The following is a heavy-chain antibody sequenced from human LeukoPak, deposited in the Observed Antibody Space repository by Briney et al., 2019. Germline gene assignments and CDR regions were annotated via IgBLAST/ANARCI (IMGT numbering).Heavy chain of an antibody. J-gene: IGHJ4*02. Sequence: GGSLRLSCAASGFTFSSYSMKWVRQAPGKGLEWVSSISTSSSYIYYADSVKGRFTISRDHAKTSLYLKMNSLRAEDTAVYYCARDLSGVTGYTYGRGIDYWGQGTLVTVSS. CDR1: GFTFSSYS. V-gene: IGHV3-21*01. CDR3: ARDLSGVTGYTYGRGIDY. D-gene: IGHD5-18*01. CDR2: ISTSSSYI.